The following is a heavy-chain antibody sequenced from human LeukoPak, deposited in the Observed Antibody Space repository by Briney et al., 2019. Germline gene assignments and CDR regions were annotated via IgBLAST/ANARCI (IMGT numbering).Heavy chain of an antibody. D-gene: IGHD6-13*01. CDR2: ISYDGSNK. V-gene: IGHV3-30-3*01. J-gene: IGHJ4*02. CDR3: ARGPSSSWDYFDY. CDR1: GFTFSSYA. Sequence: GRSLRLSCAASGFTFSSYAMHWVRQAPGKGLEWMAVISYDGSNKYYADSVKGRFTISRDNSKNTLYLQMNSLRAEDTAVYYCARGPSSSWDYFDYWGQGTLVTVSS.